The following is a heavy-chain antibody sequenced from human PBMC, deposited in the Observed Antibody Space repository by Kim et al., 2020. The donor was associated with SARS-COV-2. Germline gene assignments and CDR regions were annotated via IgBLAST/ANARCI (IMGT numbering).Heavy chain of an antibody. CDR2: LSNNGVTT. Sequence: GGSLRLSCAASGFTFTSYATSWVRQAPGKGLEWVSTLSNNGVTTYYADSVKGRFTISRDNSKNTLYLQMNSLRAEDTAGYYCARRAVARMHYFYYWGQGT. V-gene: IGHV3-23*01. CDR1: GFTFTSYA. D-gene: IGHD6-19*01. J-gene: IGHJ4*02. CDR3: ARRAVARMHYFYY.